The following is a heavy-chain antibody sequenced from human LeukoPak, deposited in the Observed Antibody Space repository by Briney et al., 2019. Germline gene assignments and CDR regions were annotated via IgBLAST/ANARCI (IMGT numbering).Heavy chain of an antibody. V-gene: IGHV3-21*01. J-gene: IGHJ3*02. CDR3: ARVRDEWELPRDDAFDI. D-gene: IGHD1-26*01. CDR2: XXSSSSYI. CDR1: GFTFSSYS. Sequence: PGGSLRLSCAASGFTFSSYSMNWVRQAPGKGLEWVSSXXSSSSYIYYADSVKGRFTISRDNAKNSLYLQMNSLRAEDTAVYYCARVRDEWELPRDDAFDIWGQGTMVTVSS.